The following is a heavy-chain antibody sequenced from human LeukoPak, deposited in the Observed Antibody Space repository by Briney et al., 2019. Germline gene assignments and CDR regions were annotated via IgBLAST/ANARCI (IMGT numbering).Heavy chain of an antibody. Sequence: PGGSLRLSCAASGFTVNSNYMTWVRQPPGKGLEWVSVIYSGGFTYHADSVKGRFTISRDNSKNTLYLQMNSLRAEDTAVYYCAKDNSMMAALFDYWGQGTLVTVSS. CDR1: GFTVNSNY. CDR2: IYSGGFT. V-gene: IGHV3-66*02. D-gene: IGHD5-24*01. CDR3: AKDNSMMAALFDY. J-gene: IGHJ4*02.